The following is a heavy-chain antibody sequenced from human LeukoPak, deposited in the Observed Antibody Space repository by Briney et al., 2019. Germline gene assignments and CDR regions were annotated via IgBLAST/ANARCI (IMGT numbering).Heavy chain of an antibody. J-gene: IGHJ4*02. CDR3: TRGAGWLIGY. CDR1: GGSIGTYY. CDR2: VYYSGST. V-gene: IGHV4-59*01. D-gene: IGHD3-16*01. Sequence: SETLSLTCTVSGGSIGTYYWSWIRQPPGKGLEWIGYVYYSGSTNYNPSLKSRVTISVDTSKNKFTLKLNSVTAADTAVYYCTRGAGWLIGYWGQGILVTVSS.